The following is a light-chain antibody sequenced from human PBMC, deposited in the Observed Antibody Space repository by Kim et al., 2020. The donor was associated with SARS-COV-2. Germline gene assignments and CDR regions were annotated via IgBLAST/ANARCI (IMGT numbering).Light chain of an antibody. V-gene: IGKV3-20*01. CDR2: GAS. Sequence: EIVLTQSPGTLSLSPGERATLSCTASQTISGNYLAWYQQTPGQAPRVLIHGASSRATGIPDRFSGSGSGTDFTLTISRLEPEDFAVYYCQQYGGSPWTFGHGTKVYIK. CDR1: QTISGNY. J-gene: IGKJ1*01. CDR3: QQYGGSPWT.